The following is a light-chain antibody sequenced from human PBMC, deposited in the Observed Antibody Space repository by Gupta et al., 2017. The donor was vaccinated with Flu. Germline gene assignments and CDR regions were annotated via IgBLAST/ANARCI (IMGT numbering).Light chain of an antibody. CDR1: SSDVGTYYR. Sequence: QSALTQPPSVAASPGQSATISFTGSSSDVGTYYRVSWYQQSPGTAPKLMIYEVSNRPSGVPDRFSGSKSGNTASLTISGLQGEDEADYYCSSYTSSYTFVFGTGTKVTVL. J-gene: IGLJ1*01. V-gene: IGLV2-18*02. CDR3: SSYTSSYTFV. CDR2: EVS.